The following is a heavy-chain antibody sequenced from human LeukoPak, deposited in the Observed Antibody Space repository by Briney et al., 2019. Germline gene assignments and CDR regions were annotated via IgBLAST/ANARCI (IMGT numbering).Heavy chain of an antibody. J-gene: IGHJ3*02. D-gene: IGHD3-10*01. Sequence: SETLSLTCTVSGGSISSGSYYWSWIRQPAGKGLEWTGRIYTSGSTNYNPSLKSRVTMSVDTSKNQFSLKLSSVTAADTAVYYCARDRGTMVRGVNIPHDAFDIWGQGTMVTVSS. CDR2: IYTSGST. V-gene: IGHV4-61*02. CDR3: ARDRGTMVRGVNIPHDAFDI. CDR1: GGSISSGSYY.